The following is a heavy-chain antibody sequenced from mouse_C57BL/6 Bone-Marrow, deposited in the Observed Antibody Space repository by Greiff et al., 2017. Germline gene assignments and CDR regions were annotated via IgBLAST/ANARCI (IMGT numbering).Heavy chain of an antibody. Sequence: QVQLKEPGAELVKPGASVKMSCKASGYTFTSYWITWVKQRPGQGLEWIGDIYPGSGSTNYNEKFKSKATLTVDTSSSTAYMQLSSLTSEDSAVYYCARGRTGDFDYWGQGTTLTVSS. CDR1: GYTFTSYW. CDR3: ARGRTGDFDY. J-gene: IGHJ2*01. CDR2: IYPGSGST. V-gene: IGHV1-55*01. D-gene: IGHD4-1*01.